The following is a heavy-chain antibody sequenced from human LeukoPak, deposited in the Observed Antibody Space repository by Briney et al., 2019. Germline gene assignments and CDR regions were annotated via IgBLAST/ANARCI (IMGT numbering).Heavy chain of an antibody. J-gene: IGHJ4*02. CDR3: ARVLESEMATIGATDY. V-gene: IGHV3-21*01. D-gene: IGHD5-24*01. CDR2: ISSSSSYI. CDR1: GFTFSSYS. Sequence: PGGSLRLSCAASGFTFSSYSMNWVRQAPGKGLGWVSSISSSSSYIYYADSVKGRFTISRDNAKNSLYLQMNSLRAEDTAVYYCARVLESEMATIGATDYWGQGTLVTVSS.